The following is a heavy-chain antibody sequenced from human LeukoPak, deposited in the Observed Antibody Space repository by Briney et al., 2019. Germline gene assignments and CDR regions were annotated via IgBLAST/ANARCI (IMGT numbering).Heavy chain of an antibody. Sequence: GGSLSLSCAASGFTFTNAWMSWVRQAPGKGLEWVGRIKSKGDGETTDYTAPVRGRFTMSRDDSKATLYLQMNYVIVEDTAVYFCATDLGLTMIRGVLVSWGQGALVSVSP. D-gene: IGHD3-10*01. CDR1: GFTFTNAW. V-gene: IGHV3-15*01. CDR2: IKSKGDGETT. CDR3: ATDLGLTMIRGVLVS. J-gene: IGHJ4*02.